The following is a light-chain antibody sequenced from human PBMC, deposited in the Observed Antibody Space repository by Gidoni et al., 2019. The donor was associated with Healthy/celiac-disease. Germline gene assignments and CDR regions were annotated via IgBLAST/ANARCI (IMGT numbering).Light chain of an antibody. Sequence: QSALTQTAPVSGSPGKASTISCTGTSSDVGGYNYLSWYKQHPGKAPKLMIYDVSNRPSGVSNRFSGSKSGNTASLTISGLQAEDEADYYCSSYTSSSTLVVFGGGTKLTVL. CDR3: SSYTSSSTLVV. CDR1: SSDVGGYNY. CDR2: DVS. J-gene: IGLJ2*01. V-gene: IGLV2-14*01.